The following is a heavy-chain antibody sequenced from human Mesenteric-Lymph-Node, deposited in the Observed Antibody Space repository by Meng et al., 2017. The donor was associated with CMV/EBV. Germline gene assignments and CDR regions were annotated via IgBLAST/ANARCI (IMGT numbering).Heavy chain of an antibody. D-gene: IGHD4-23*01. V-gene: IGHV4-34*01. Sequence: QVQLQQWGAGRLKPSGTLSLPGAVYGGSFSGYYWSWIRQPPGKGLEWIGEINHSGSTNYNPSLKSRVTISVDTSKNQFSLKLSSVSAADTAVYYCARHQRWLKSEGGFNYWGQGTLVTVSS. J-gene: IGHJ4*02. CDR3: ARHQRWLKSEGGFNY. CDR1: GGSFSGYY. CDR2: INHSGST.